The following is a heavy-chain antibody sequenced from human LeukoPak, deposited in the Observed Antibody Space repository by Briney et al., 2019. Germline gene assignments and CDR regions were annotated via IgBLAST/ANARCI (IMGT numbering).Heavy chain of an antibody. J-gene: IGHJ3*02. D-gene: IGHD6-13*01. CDR2: INHSGST. CDR3: ARGIPAYSSSFGALFDI. V-gene: IGHV4-34*01. Sequence: SETLSLTCAVYGGSFSGYYWSRIRQPPGKGLEWIGEINHSGSTNYNPSLKSRVTISVDTSKNQFSLKLSSVTAADTAVYYCARGIPAYSSSFGALFDIWGQGTMVTVSS. CDR1: GGSFSGYY.